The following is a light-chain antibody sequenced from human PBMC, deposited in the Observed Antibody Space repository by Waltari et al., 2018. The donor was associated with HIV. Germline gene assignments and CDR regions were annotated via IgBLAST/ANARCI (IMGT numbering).Light chain of an antibody. CDR3: QQYGSSPKT. CDR1: QSLSSSY. CDR2: GAS. V-gene: IGKV3-20*01. J-gene: IGKJ2*01. Sequence: IVLTQSPGTLSVYPGERATGSGRASQSLSSSYLAWYQQKTGQAPRLLVYGASHRATDIPDRFSDSGSGTDFALTISRVEPEDFAVYYCQQYGSSPKTFGQGTKLEIK.